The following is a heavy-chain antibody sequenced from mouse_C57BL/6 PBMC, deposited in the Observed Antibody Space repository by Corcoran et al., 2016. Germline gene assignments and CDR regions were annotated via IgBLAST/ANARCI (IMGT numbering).Heavy chain of an antibody. V-gene: IGHV1-19*01. CDR1: GYTFTDYS. CDR2: INPYNGVT. D-gene: IGHD2-3*01. Sequence: EDKLQQSGPVLAKPGASVQMSCKASGYTFTDYSMNWVKQSHGQVLERIGVINPYNGVTSYNQQFKGKDTLTVDKSSSTAYMELNSLTSEDSAVYYCVRAGTVTHCGQGTLVAVSA. J-gene: IGHJ3*01. CDR3: VRAGTVTH.